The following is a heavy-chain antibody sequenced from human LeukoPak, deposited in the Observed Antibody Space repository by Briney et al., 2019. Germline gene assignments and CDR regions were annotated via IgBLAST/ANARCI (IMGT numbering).Heavy chain of an antibody. CDR1: GYTFTDYY. D-gene: IGHD3-3*01. V-gene: IGHV1-2*02. CDR2: INPNSGGT. J-gene: IGHJ1*01. Sequence: ASVKVSCKASGYTFTDYYMHWVRQAPGQGLEYMGWINPNSGGTNYAQRFQGGVTMTRDTSISTAYMELTRLRSDDTAVYYCASSDYDFWSGYYSPVEFFQHWGQGTLVTVSS. CDR3: ASSDYDFWSGYYSPVEFFQH.